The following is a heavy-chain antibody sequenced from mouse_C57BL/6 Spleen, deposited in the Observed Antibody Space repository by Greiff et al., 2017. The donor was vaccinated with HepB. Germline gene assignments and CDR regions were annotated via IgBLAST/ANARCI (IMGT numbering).Heavy chain of an antibody. V-gene: IGHV5-4*01. J-gene: IGHJ2*01. CDR1: GFTFSSYA. CDR3: ASYDYDVGFDY. D-gene: IGHD2-4*01. Sequence: EVQGVESGGGLVKPGGSLKLSCAASGFTFSSYAMSWVRQTPEKRLEWVATISDGGSYTYYPDNVKGRFTISRDNAKNNLYLQMSHLKSEDTAMYYCASYDYDVGFDYWGQGTTLTVSS. CDR2: ISDGGSYT.